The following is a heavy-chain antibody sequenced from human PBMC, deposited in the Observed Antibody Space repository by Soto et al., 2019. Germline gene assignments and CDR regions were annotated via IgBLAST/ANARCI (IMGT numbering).Heavy chain of an antibody. CDR3: ARAPILPGETIYENYFDY. CDR2: IIPIFDTT. J-gene: IGHJ4*02. Sequence: QVQLVQSGAEVKKPGSSVKGSCKGSGGTFSNSVISWVRQAPGQGREWMGGIIPIFDTTNYAQKFQGRVTIIADESTSTGYMELASLRSEDTAVYYCARAPILPGETIYENYFDYWGQGTLVTVSS. CDR1: GGTFSNSV. D-gene: IGHD1-26*01. V-gene: IGHV1-69*01.